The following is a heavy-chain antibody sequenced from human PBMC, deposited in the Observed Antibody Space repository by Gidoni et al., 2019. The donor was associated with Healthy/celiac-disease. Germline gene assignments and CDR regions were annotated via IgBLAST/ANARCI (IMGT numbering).Heavy chain of an antibody. J-gene: IGHJ4*02. D-gene: IGHD2-2*01. Sequence: EVQLVQSGAEVKKPGESLRISCKGSGYSFPSYWISWVRQMPGNGLEWMGRIVPSDSYTNYSPSFQGHVTISADKSISTAYLQWSSLKASDTAMYYCARQTKGYCSSTSCPPEDYWGQGTLVTVSS. CDR3: ARQTKGYCSSTSCPPEDY. V-gene: IGHV5-10-1*03. CDR1: GYSFPSYW. CDR2: IVPSDSYT.